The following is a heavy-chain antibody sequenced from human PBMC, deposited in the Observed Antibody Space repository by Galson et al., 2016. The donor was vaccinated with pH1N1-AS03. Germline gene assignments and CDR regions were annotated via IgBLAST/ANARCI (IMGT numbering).Heavy chain of an antibody. V-gene: IGHV1-69*13. CDR1: GGTFSTYG. CDR3: AREGVLSDRAFNYYGMDV. Sequence: SVKVSCKASGGTFSTYGISWVRQATGQGLEWMGGIITIFGTTNYAQKFQGRVTLTADESTSTAYLDLSSLRSEDTAVYYCAREGVLSDRAFNYYGMDVWGQGTTVSVSS. J-gene: IGHJ6*02. D-gene: IGHD3-16*01. CDR2: IITIFGTT.